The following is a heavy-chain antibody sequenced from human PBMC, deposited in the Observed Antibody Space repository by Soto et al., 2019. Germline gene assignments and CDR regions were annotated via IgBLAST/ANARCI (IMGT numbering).Heavy chain of an antibody. V-gene: IGHV2-5*02. CDR3: AHRPRGYSYHFDY. CDR2: IYWDDDE. Sequence: QITLKESGPTLVKPTQTLTLTCTFSGFSLSTRGVGVGWIRQPPGKALEWLALIYWDDDEGYSPSLKSRLTIXKDTSKNQVVLTMXXMDPVDTATYYCAHRPRGYSYHFDYWGQGTLVTVSS. CDR1: GFSLSTRGVG. D-gene: IGHD5-18*01. J-gene: IGHJ4*02.